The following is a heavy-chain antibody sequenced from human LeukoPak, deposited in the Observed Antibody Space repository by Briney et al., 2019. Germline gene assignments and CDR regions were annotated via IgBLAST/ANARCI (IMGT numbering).Heavy chain of an antibody. Sequence: GGSLRLSCAASGFTFDDYAMHWVRQAPGKGLEWVSGISWNSGSIGYADSVKGRFTISRDNAKNSLYLQMNSLRAEDTALYYCAKDHGDSGYDAFDIWGQGTMVTVSS. V-gene: IGHV3-9*01. D-gene: IGHD4-17*01. CDR3: AKDHGDSGYDAFDI. CDR2: ISWNSGSI. J-gene: IGHJ3*02. CDR1: GFTFDDYA.